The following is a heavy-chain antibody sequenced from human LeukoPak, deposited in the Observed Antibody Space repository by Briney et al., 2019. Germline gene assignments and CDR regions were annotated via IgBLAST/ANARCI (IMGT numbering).Heavy chain of an antibody. D-gene: IGHD5-12*01. CDR1: GFTFDDYA. CDR3: AINGGGDSGYGNFDY. V-gene: IGHV3-9*01. J-gene: IGHJ4*02. Sequence: GGSLRLSCAVSGFTFDDYAMHWVRQVPGKGLEWVSGINWNSDSIGYADSVKGRFTTPRDNAKNSLYLQMNSLRAEDTAFYYCAINGGGDSGYGNFDYWGQGTLVTVSS. CDR2: INWNSDSI.